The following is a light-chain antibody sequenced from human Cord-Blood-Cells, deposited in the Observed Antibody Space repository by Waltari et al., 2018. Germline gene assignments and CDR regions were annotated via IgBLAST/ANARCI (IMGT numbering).Light chain of an antibody. CDR1: QDISNY. V-gene: IGKV1-33*01. CDR3: QQYGNLLYT. J-gene: IGKJ2*01. CDR2: DAS. Sequence: DIQMTQSPSSLSASVGDRVTITCQASQDISNYLNWYQQKPGKATKLLIYDASKLETGVPSRFSGSGSGTDFPFTISRLQPEDIATYYCQQYGNLLYTFGQGTKLEIK.